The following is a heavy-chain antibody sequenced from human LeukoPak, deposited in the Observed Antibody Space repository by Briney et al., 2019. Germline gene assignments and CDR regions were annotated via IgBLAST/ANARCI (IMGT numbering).Heavy chain of an antibody. J-gene: IGHJ4*02. V-gene: IGHV4-39*01. CDR2: IYHSGST. CDR1: GDPISSSSYY. D-gene: IGHD2-15*01. CDR3: ARLGGYCSGSSCYWLDY. Sequence: TSETLSLTCTVSGDPISSSSYYWGWIRQPPGKGLEWVASIYHSGSTFYNPSLKSRVTISVDTSKNQFSLKLSSVTAADTAVYYCARLGGYCSGSSCYWLDYWGQGTLVTVSA.